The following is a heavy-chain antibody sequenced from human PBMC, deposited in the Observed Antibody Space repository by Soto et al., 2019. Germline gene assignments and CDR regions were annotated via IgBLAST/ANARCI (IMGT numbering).Heavy chain of an antibody. D-gene: IGHD6-13*01. CDR1: GYTFTSYD. Sequence: ASVKVSCKASGYTFTSYDINWVRQATGQGLEWMGWMNPNSGNTGYAQKFQGRVTMTRNTSISTACMELSSLRSEDTAVYYCARDLSVGIAAAGIGFADWGQGTLVTVSS. CDR3: ARDLSVGIAAAGIGFAD. CDR2: MNPNSGNT. V-gene: IGHV1-8*01. J-gene: IGHJ4*02.